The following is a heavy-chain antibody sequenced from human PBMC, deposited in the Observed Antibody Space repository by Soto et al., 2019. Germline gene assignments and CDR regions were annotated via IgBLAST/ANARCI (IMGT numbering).Heavy chain of an antibody. Sequence: XGTLSLTCTVSGGSVSSGNYYWTWIRQPPGKGLEWLAYIHDSGITNYNPSLKSRVTLSVDTSKNQFSLKLSSVTAADTAVYYCARDRGSAIDFWGQGTLVTVSS. D-gene: IGHD3-16*01. CDR1: GGSVSSGNYY. CDR3: ARDRGSAIDF. CDR2: IHDSGIT. J-gene: IGHJ4*02. V-gene: IGHV4-61*01.